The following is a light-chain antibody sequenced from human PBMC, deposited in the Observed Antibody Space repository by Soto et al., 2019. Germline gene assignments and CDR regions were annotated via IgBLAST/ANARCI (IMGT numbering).Light chain of an antibody. CDR3: SSYTRTSGTV. CDR2: EVS. Sequence: QSALTQPASVSGSPGQSITISCTGTSSDVGGYNYVSWYQHHPGKAPKLMIYEVSNRLSGVSPRFSGSKFGNTASLTISGLQAEDEADYFCSSYTRTSGTVFGTGTKLTVL. CDR1: SSDVGGYNY. V-gene: IGLV2-14*01. J-gene: IGLJ1*01.